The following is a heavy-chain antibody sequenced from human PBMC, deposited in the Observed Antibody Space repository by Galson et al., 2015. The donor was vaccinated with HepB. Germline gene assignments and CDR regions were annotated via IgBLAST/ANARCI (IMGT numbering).Heavy chain of an antibody. CDR2: IKQDGSEK. Sequence: SLRLSCAASGFTFSSNWMNWVRQAPGKGLEWVANIKQDGSEKYYVDSVKGRFTISRDNAKNSLYLQMNSLRAEDTAMYYCARDGKYSSLDWGQGTLVTVSS. CDR1: GFTFSSNW. D-gene: IGHD6-19*01. V-gene: IGHV3-7*03. J-gene: IGHJ4*02. CDR3: ARDGKYSSLD.